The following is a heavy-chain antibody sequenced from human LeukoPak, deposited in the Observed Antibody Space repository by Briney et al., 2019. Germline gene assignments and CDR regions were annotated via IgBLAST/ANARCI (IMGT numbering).Heavy chain of an antibody. CDR2: ISGSGGST. CDR3: AKRLSGYQLPRGYFDY. J-gene: IGHJ4*02. CDR1: GFTLSRYA. D-gene: IGHD2-2*01. Sequence: GGSLRLSCAASGFTLSRYAMSWVRQAPGKGLEWVSVISGSGGSTYYADSVKGRFTISRDNSKNTLYLQMNSLRAEDTAVYYCAKRLSGYQLPRGYFDYWGQGTLVTVSS. V-gene: IGHV3-23*01.